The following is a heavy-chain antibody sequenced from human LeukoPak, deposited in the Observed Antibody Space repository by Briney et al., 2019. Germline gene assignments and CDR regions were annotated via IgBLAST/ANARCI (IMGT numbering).Heavy chain of an antibody. J-gene: IGHJ4*02. CDR1: GYTFTGYY. D-gene: IGHD3-22*01. CDR2: INPNSGGT. Sequence: ASVKVSCKASGYTFTGYYMHWVRQAPGQGLEWMGWINPNSGGTNYAQKFQGRVTMTRDTSISTAYMELSRLRSDDTAVYYCARVAYDSREIVFFDYWGQGTLVTVFS. CDR3: ARVAYDSREIVFFDY. V-gene: IGHV1-2*02.